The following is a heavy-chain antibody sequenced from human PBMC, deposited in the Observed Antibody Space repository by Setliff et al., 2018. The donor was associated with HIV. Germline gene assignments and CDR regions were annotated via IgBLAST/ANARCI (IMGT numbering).Heavy chain of an antibody. Sequence: ASVKVSCKASGYTFSTYAMHWVRQAPGQRLEWMGWINAGNGKTKFSQKFQGRLTITADTTASTAYMVLSSLTSEDTAVYYCARGGAREYQLLYNYFDPWGQGTLVTVSS. CDR1: GYTFSTYA. D-gene: IGHD2-2*01. CDR2: INAGNGKT. J-gene: IGHJ5*02. V-gene: IGHV1-3*01. CDR3: ARGGAREYQLLYNYFDP.